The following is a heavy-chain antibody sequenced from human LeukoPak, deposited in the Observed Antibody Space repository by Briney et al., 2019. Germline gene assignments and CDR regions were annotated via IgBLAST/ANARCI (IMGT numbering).Heavy chain of an antibody. CDR1: GFTFSNAW. V-gene: IGHV3-15*01. D-gene: IGHD2-2*01. CDR3: TTTPPRYCSSSSCQADS. J-gene: IGHJ5*01. CDR2: IKSKTDGGTT. Sequence: GGSLRLSCAASGFTFSNAWMSWVRQAPGKGLEWVGRIKSKTDGGTTDYAAPVKGRFTTSRDDSKNTLYLQMNSLKTEDTAVYYCTTTPPRYCSSSSCQADSWGQGTLVTVSS.